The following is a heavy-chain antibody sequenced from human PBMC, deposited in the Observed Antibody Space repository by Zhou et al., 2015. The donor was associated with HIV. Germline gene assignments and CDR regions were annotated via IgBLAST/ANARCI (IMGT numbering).Heavy chain of an antibody. D-gene: IGHD4-23*01. Sequence: EVQLVESGGGLVEPGGSHRLSCTASGFNFKIAWMNWVRQPPGRGPEWVGRIKSKRGGETRDYATAVNGRFVISRDDSRNMLYLQMDSLKNEDTAVYYCCTSRWHLIDVCGQGTTVIVSS. CDR3: CTSRWHLIDV. J-gene: IGHJ6*02. CDR1: GFNFKIAW. CDR2: IKSKRGGETR. V-gene: IGHV3-15*01.